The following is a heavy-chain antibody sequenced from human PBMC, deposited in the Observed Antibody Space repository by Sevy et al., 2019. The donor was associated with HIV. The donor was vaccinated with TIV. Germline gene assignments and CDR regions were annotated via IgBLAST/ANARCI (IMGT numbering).Heavy chain of an antibody. J-gene: IGHJ6*02. Sequence: GGSLRLSCAASGFTFNRHAMSWVRQAPGKGLEWVSGISGSGVITHYADSVRGRITISRDNAKNSLFLQMNSLTVEDTAVYYCARDRGVPRTRGSYQYGMDVWGQGTTVTVSS. V-gene: IGHV3-23*01. CDR1: GFTFNRHA. D-gene: IGHD3-16*01. CDR3: ARDRGVPRTRGSYQYGMDV. CDR2: ISGSGVIT.